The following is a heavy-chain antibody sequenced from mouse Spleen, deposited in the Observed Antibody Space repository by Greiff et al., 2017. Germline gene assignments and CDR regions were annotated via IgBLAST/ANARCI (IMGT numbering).Heavy chain of an antibody. CDR2: ISSGSSTI. Sequence: EVKLQESGGGLVKPGGSLKLSCAASGFTFSDYGMHWVRQAPEKGLEWVAYISSGSSTIYYADTVKGRFTISRDNAKNTLFLQMTSLRSEDTAMYYCATLTTDYWGQGTTLTVSS. J-gene: IGHJ2*01. D-gene: IGHD1-1*01. CDR3: ATLTTDY. CDR1: GFTFSDYG. V-gene: IGHV5-17*01.